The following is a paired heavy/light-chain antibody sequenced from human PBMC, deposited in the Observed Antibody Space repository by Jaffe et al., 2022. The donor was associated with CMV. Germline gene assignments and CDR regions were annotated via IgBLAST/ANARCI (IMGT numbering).Light chain of an antibody. Sequence: QSALTQPPSASGSPGQSVTISCTGTSSDVGNYDYVSWYQQHPGKAPKLMIYEVTKRPSGVPDRFSGSKSGNTASLTVSGLQAEDEADYYCSSYAGINNLVFGGGTKLTVL. CDR1: SSDVGNYDY. V-gene: IGLV2-8*01. CDR3: SSYAGINNLV. J-gene: IGLJ2*01. CDR2: EVT.
Heavy chain of an antibody. Sequence: QLQLQESGPGLVKPSETLSLTCTVSGGSININSHYWGWVRQPPGKGLEWIGSIYYSGKTDFNPSLKSRVTMSVDTSKNQFSLKLTSVTATDTAVYYCAREDRNNWPPNWFDLWGQGTLVTVSS. D-gene: IGHD1-1*01. CDR1: GGSININSHY. V-gene: IGHV4-39*02. CDR2: IYYSGKT. CDR3: AREDRNNWPPNWFDL. J-gene: IGHJ5*02.